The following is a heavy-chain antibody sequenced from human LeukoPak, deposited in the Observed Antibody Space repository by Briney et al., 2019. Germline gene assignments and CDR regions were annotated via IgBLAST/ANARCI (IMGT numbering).Heavy chain of an antibody. CDR3: AREYIDPTLGDYDSGSFIDY. D-gene: IGHD3-10*01. Sequence: AASVKVSCKASGYTFTHYAMNWVRQAPGQGLEWMGWINTCTGNPTYAQGFTGRFVFSLDTSVNTAYLQISSLKAEDTAVYYCAREYIDPTLGDYDSGSFIDYWGQGTLVTVSS. CDR1: GYTFTHYA. V-gene: IGHV7-4-1*02. CDR2: INTCTGNP. J-gene: IGHJ4*02.